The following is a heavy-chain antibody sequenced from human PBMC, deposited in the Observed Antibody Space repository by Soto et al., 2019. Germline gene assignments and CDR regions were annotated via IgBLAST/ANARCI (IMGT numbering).Heavy chain of an antibody. Sequence: QVQLVQSGAEVKKPGSSVKVSCKASGGTFSSYAISWVRQAPGQGLEWMGGIIPIFGTANYAQKFQGRVTITADESTSTAYMELSSLRSEDTAVYYCARGEYYYDSSGQNSYYYGMDVWGQGTTVTVSS. CDR1: GGTFSSYA. CDR3: ARGEYYYDSSGQNSYYYGMDV. J-gene: IGHJ6*02. CDR2: IIPIFGTA. D-gene: IGHD3-22*01. V-gene: IGHV1-69*01.